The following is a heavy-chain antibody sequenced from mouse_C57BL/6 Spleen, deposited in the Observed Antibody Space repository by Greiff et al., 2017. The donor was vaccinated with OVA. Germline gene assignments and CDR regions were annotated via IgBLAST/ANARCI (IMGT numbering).Heavy chain of an antibody. Sequence: VQLQQSGPELVKPGASVKLSCKASGYTFTSYDINWVKQRPGQGLEWIGWIYPRDGSTKYNEKFKGKATLTVDTSSSTAYMELHSLTSEDSAVYFGARGNYYGSSLFAYWGQGTLVTVSA. CDR1: GYTFTSYD. J-gene: IGHJ3*01. CDR3: ARGNYYGSSLFAY. V-gene: IGHV1-85*01. D-gene: IGHD1-1*01. CDR2: IYPRDGST.